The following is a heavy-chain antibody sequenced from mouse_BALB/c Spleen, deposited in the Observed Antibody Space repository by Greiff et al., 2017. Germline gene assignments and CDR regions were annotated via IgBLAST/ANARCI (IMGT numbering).Heavy chain of an antibody. CDR3: ARREDGNYLYYAMDY. J-gene: IGHJ4*01. D-gene: IGHD2-1*01. CDR2: INPSNGRT. CDR1: GYTFTSYW. Sequence: QVQLQQPGAELVKPGASVKLSCKASGYTFTSYWMHWVKQRPGQGLEWIGEINPSNGRTNYNEKFKSKATLTVDKSSSTAYMQLSSLTSEDSAVYYCARREDGNYLYYAMDYWGQGTSVTVSS. V-gene: IGHV1S81*02.